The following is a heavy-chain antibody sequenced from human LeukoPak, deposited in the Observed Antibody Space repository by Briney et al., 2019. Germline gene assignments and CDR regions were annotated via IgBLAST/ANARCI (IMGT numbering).Heavy chain of an antibody. CDR2: INHSGST. V-gene: IGHV4-34*01. D-gene: IGHD5-18*01. CDR1: GGSFSGYY. J-gene: IGHJ4*02. Sequence: SETLSLTCAVYGGSFSGYYWSWIRQPPGKGLEWIGEINHSGSTNYNPSLKGRVTISVDTSKNQFSLKLSSVTAADTAVYYCARPGLPVDTAMVSGYYFDYWGQGTLVTVSS. CDR3: ARPGLPVDTAMVSGYYFDY.